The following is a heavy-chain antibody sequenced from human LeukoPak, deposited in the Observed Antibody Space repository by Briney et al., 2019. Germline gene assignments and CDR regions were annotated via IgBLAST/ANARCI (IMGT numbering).Heavy chain of an antibody. V-gene: IGHV3-53*01. J-gene: IGHJ4*02. CDR2: IYSGGST. CDR3: ARGYSSSWYYFDY. D-gene: IGHD6-13*01. CDR1: GFTVSSNY. Sequence: GGSLRLSCAASGFTVSSNYMCWVRQAPGKGLEWVSVIYSGGSTYYADSVKGRFTISRDNAKNSLYLQMNSLRAEDTAVYYCARGYSSSWYYFDYWGQGTLVTVSS.